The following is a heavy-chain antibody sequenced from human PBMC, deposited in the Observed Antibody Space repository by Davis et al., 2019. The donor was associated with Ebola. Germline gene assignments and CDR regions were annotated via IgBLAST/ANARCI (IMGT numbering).Heavy chain of an antibody. J-gene: IGHJ4*02. CDR1: GSTLTKFA. Sequence: AASVKVSCKVSGSTLTKFAMRWVRLVPGKGLEWMGGYDVEDDETIYAQEFRGRVTMTEDTSTDTAYMELDSLRFEDTAVYYCAIIGIGSAPDYWGQGTLVTVSS. V-gene: IGHV1-24*01. CDR3: AIIGIGSAPDY. D-gene: IGHD2-15*01. CDR2: YDVEDDET.